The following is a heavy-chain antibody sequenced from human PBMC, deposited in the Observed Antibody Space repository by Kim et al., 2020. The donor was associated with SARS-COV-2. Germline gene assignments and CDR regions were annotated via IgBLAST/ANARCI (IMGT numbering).Heavy chain of an antibody. V-gene: IGHV4-39*01. CDR3: ARRDYAILTGYYRPLYYSSGMYI. Sequence: SETLSLTCTVSGGSISSSSYYWGWIRQPPGKGLEWIGSIYYIGSTYYNPSLKSRVTISVDTSKNQFSLKLSSGTAANTAVYYCARRDYAILTGYYRPLYYSSGMYIWGQGATVTVSS. CDR2: IYYIGST. CDR1: GGSISSSSYY. J-gene: IGHJ6*02. D-gene: IGHD3-9*01.